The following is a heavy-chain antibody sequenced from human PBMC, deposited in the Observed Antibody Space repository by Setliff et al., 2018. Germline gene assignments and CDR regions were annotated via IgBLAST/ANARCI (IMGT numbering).Heavy chain of an antibody. CDR2: IIPIFGTA. CDR1: GGTFSSYA. CDR3: VREGVDSRSSTNYRYYMDV. V-gene: IGHV1-69*05. D-gene: IGHD3-22*01. J-gene: IGHJ6*03. Sequence: SVKVSCKASGGTFSSYAISWVRQATGQGLEWMGGIIPIFGTANYAQKFQGRVTIITDESTNTAFMQLSSLRSDDTAVDYCVREGVDSRSSTNYRYYMDVWGKGTTVTVSS.